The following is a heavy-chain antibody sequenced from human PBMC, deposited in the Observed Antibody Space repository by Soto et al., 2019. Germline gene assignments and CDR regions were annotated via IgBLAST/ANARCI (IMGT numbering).Heavy chain of an antibody. CDR2: INHSGST. J-gene: IGHJ5*02. D-gene: IGHD5-18*01. CDR3: ARTRVYSYGLADPHLFAS. CDR1: GGSFSGYY. V-gene: IGHV4-34*01. Sequence: SETLSLTCAVYGGSFSGYYWSWIRQPPGKGLEWIGEINHSGSTNYNPSLKSRVTISVDTSKNQFSLKLSSVTAADTAVYYCARTRVYSYGLADPHLFASWGQGSLVIVSS.